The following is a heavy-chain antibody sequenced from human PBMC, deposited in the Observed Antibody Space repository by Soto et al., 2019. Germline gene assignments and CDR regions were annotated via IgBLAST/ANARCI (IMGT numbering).Heavy chain of an antibody. J-gene: IGHJ4*02. Sequence: QMQLVQSGPEVKKPGTSVKVSCKASGFTFTSSAVQWERQARGQRLEWIGWIVVGSGNTNYAQKFQERVTITRDMSTSTAYMELSSLRSEDTAVYYCAAAQFTTVVTPPDYWGQGTLVTVSS. V-gene: IGHV1-58*01. D-gene: IGHD4-17*01. CDR2: IVVGSGNT. CDR3: AAAQFTTVVTPPDY. CDR1: GFTFTSSA.